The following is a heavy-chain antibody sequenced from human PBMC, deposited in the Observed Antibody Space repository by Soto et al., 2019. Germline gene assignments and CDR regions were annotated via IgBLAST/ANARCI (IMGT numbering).Heavy chain of an antibody. V-gene: IGHV3-66*01. CDR1: GFTVSNSY. Sequence: EVQVVESGGGLVQSGGSLTLSCAASGFTVSNSYMSRVRQAPGKGLEWVSAIYSGGSTYYADSVKGRFTISRDNSRNTLYLQMNSLRAEDTAVYFCARCDGSATYCFFFAYWGQGTPVTVSS. D-gene: IGHD3-10*01. CDR3: ARCDGSATYCFFFAY. CDR2: IYSGGST. J-gene: IGHJ4*02.